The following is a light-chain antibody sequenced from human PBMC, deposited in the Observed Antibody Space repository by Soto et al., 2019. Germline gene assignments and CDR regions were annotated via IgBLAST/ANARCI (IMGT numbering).Light chain of an antibody. V-gene: IGKV1-5*03. CDR3: QHYNSYSEA. CDR2: KES. Sequence: DLQMTQSPSTLSASLGDRVTITCRASQSISSWLAWYQQKPGKAPKLLIYKESSLESGVPSRLSGSGSGTELTLTISRLQPDDFATYYCQHYNSYSEACGQGTKVDIK. CDR1: QSISSW. J-gene: IGKJ1*01.